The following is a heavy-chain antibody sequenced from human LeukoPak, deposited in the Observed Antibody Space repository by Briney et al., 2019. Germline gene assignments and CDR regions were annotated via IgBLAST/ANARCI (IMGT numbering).Heavy chain of an antibody. Sequence: GGSLRLSCAASGFTFSSYWMHWVRQAPGKGLVWVSRINSDGSSTSYADSVKGRFTISRDNAQNTLYLQMNSLRAEDTAVYYCGREYSDSRYFDYWGQGTLVTVSS. D-gene: IGHD6-13*01. CDR1: GFTFSSYW. J-gene: IGHJ4*02. CDR3: GREYSDSRYFDY. V-gene: IGHV3-74*01. CDR2: INSDGSST.